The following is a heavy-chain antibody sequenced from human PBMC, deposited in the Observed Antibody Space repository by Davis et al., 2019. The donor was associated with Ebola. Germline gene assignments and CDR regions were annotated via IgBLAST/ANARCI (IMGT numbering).Heavy chain of an antibody. CDR1: GFTFSSYW. V-gene: IGHV3-74*01. J-gene: IGHJ6*02. CDR2: INSDGSST. Sequence: HTGGSLRLSCAASGFTFSSYWMHWVRQAPGKGLVWVSRINSDGSSTSYADSVKGRFTISRDNAKNSLYLQMNSLRVEDTAVYYCARGLSAANRWGFYYYYGMDVWGQGTTVTVSS. D-gene: IGHD2-2*01. CDR3: ARGLSAANRWGFYYYYGMDV.